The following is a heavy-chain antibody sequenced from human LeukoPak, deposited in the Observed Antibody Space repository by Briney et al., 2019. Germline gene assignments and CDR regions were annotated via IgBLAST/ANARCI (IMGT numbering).Heavy chain of an antibody. D-gene: IGHD3-22*01. CDR1: GGSFSGYY. CDR3: ARGGSPYYYDSSGYYFLDY. Sequence: SETLSLTCAVYGGSFSGYYWSWIRQPPGKGLEWIGEINHSGSTNYNPSLKSRVTTSVDTSKNQFSLKLSSVTAADTAVYYCARGGSPYYYDSSGYYFLDYWGQGTLVTVSS. J-gene: IGHJ4*02. CDR2: INHSGST. V-gene: IGHV4-34*01.